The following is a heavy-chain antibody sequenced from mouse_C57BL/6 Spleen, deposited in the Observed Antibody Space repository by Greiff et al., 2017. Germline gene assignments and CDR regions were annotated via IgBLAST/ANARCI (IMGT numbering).Heavy chain of an antibody. CDR1: GYAFSSSW. CDR2: IYPGDGDT. CDR3: ARENGFDGNYDC. Sequence: VQLQQSGPELVKPGASVKISCKASGYAFSSSWMNWVKQRPGKGLEWIGRIYPGDGDTNYNGKFKGKATLTADKSSSTAYMQRSSLTSEDSAVYFCARENGFDGNYDCWGQGTTLTVSS. D-gene: IGHD2-1*01. V-gene: IGHV1-82*01. J-gene: IGHJ2*01.